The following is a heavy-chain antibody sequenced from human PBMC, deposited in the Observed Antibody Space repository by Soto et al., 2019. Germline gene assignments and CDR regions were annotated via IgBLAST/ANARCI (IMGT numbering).Heavy chain of an antibody. CDR3: ARAPLGCCGSTSCPTYNWLDP. CDR1: GGSFSGYY. Sequence: SETLSLTCAVYGGSFSGYYWSWIRQPPGKGLEWIGEINHSGSTNYNPSLKSRVTISVDTSKNQFSLKLSSVTAADTAVYYCARAPLGCCGSTSCPTYNWLDPWGQGALVTVSS. D-gene: IGHD2-2*01. J-gene: IGHJ5*02. CDR2: INHSGST. V-gene: IGHV4-34*01.